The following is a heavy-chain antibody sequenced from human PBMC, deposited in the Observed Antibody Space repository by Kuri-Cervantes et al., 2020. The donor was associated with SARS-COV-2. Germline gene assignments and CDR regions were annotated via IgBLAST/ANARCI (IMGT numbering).Heavy chain of an antibody. CDR3: ALGYWGSGYPRYYYYMDV. CDR1: GGTFSSYA. CDR2: IIPILGTA. Sequence: SVKVSCKASGGTFSSYALGWVRQAPGQGLEWMGGIIPILGTANYAQKFLGSVTITADESTSTAYMELRSLRSEDTAVYYCALGYWGSGYPRYYYYMDVWGKGTTVTVSS. J-gene: IGHJ6*03. D-gene: IGHD3-22*01. V-gene: IGHV1-69*13.